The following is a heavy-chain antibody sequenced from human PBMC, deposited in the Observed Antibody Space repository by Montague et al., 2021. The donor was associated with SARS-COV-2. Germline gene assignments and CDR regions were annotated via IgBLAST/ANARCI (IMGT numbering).Heavy chain of an antibody. CDR1: GGSFSGYY. CDR2: TNDSGRT. V-gene: IGHV4-34*01. J-gene: IGHJ6*02. Sequence: SETLSLTCALYGGSFSGYYWSWIRQPPGRELVWFVETNDSGRTNXNPSLKSRVTISVDTSKNQFSLRLRSVTAAETAVYYCARGYCSGSGCYYYYGMDVWGQGTTVTVSS. CDR3: ARGYCSGSGCYYYYGMDV. D-gene: IGHD2-15*01.